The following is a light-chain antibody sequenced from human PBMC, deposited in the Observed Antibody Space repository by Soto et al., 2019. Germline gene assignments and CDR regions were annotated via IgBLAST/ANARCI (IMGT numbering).Light chain of an antibody. V-gene: IGKV1-6*01. CDR2: AAS. J-gene: IGKJ1*01. CDR3: LHDYNYPRT. CDR1: QGIRND. Sequence: AIQMTQSPSSLSASVGDRVTITFRASQGIRNDLGWYQQKPGKAPKLLIYAASSLQSGVPSRFSGSGSGTDFPLTISSLQPEDFATYYCLHDYNYPRTFGQGTKVEI.